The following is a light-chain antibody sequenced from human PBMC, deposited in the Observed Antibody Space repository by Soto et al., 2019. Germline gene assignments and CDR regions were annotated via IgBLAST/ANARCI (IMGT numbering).Light chain of an antibody. CDR2: GAS. J-gene: IGKJ2*01. Sequence: EIVLTQSPGTLSLSPGERATLSCRASQSVSSRYLAWYQQKPGQAPRLLMYGASSRATGIPDRFSGSGSGTDFTLTISRLEPEDFAVDYCQQYGSSPPYTFGQGTKREIK. V-gene: IGKV3-20*01. CDR1: QSVSSRY. CDR3: QQYGSSPPYT.